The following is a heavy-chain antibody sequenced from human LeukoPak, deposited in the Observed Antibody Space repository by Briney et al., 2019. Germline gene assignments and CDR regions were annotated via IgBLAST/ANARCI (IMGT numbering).Heavy chain of an antibody. J-gene: IGHJ6*03. V-gene: IGHV4-39*07. CDR3: ARVRSGTLFYYYYYMDV. CDR2: IYYSGST. CDR1: GGSISSSSYY. D-gene: IGHD1-7*01. Sequence: SETLSLTCTVSGGSISSSSYYGGWLRQPPGKGLEWIGSIYYSGSTYYNPSLKSRVTISVDTSKNQFSLKLSSVTAADTAVYYCARVRSGTLFYYYYYMDVWGKGTTVTVSS.